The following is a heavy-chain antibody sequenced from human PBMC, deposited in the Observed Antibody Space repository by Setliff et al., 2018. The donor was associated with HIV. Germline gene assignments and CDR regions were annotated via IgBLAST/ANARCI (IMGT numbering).Heavy chain of an antibody. J-gene: IGHJ4*02. Sequence: VASVKVSCKASGYFFTAYYMHWVRQAPGQGLEWMVWINPNTGGTQYAQKFQGRVTVTRDTPISTAYMEIRKLTSDDTAVYYCARDNRTGYSGGWPLDYWGQGTVVTVSS. D-gene: IGHD5-12*01. V-gene: IGHV1-2*02. CDR3: ARDNRTGYSGGWPLDY. CDR2: INPNTGGT. CDR1: GYFFTAYY.